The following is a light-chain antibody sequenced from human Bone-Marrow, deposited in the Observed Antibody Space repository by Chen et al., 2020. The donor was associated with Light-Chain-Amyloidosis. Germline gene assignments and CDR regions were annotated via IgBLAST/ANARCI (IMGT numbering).Light chain of an antibody. CDR2: EVT. CDR1: SSDVGGDNH. V-gene: IGLV2-14*01. CDR3: STYTITTTLV. Sequence: QSALTQPASVFGSPGQSITISCTGTSSDVGGDNHVSWYQQHPDKAPKLMIYEVTNRPSWVPDRFSGAKSDNTASLTISGLQTEDESDYFCSTYTITTTLVFGSGTRVTVL. J-gene: IGLJ1*01.